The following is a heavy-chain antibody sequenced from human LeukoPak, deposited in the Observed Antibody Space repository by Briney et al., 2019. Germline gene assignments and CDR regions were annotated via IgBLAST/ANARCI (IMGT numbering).Heavy chain of an antibody. CDR1: GGSISNYF. Sequence: SETLSLTCSVSGGSISNYFWSWIRQPPGKGLECIGYIYSSGSTNYNPSLKSRVTISVDTSKNQFSLKLSSVTAADTAVYYCARARNYYDSSGFYYEGDAFDIWGQGTMVTVSS. D-gene: IGHD3-22*01. CDR3: ARARNYYDSSGFYYEGDAFDI. J-gene: IGHJ3*02. CDR2: IYSSGST. V-gene: IGHV4-59*01.